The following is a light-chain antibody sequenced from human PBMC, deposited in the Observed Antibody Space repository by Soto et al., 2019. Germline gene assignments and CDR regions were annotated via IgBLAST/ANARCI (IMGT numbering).Light chain of an antibody. CDR3: LSYTTTNTYV. CDR1: SSDVGGYNS. J-gene: IGLJ1*01. Sequence: QSVLTQPESVSGSPGQSITISCTGTSSDVGGYNSVSWYQHRPGKAPKLLIYDVSSRSSGVSSRFSGSKSDNTASLTISGLQAEDEADYYCLSYTTTNTYVFGSGTKVT. CDR2: DVS. V-gene: IGLV2-14*03.